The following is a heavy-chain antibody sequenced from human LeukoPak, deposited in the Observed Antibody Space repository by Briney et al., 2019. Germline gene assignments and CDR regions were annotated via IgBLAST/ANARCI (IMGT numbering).Heavy chain of an antibody. V-gene: IGHV4-4*07. CDR1: GGSISRYY. D-gene: IGHD5-12*01. CDR2: IYSSGST. J-gene: IGHJ4*02. CDR3: ARTKGGYEFLLDY. Sequence: SETLSLTCTVSGGSISRYYWNWIRQPAGKGLEWIGRIYSSGSTNYNSSLKSRVIMSVDTSKNQFSLKLSSVTAADTAVYYCARTKGGYEFLLDYWGQGTLVTVSS.